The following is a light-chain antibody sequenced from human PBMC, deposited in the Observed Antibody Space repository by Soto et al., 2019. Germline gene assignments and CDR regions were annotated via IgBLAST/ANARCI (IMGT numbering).Light chain of an antibody. CDR1: QSVSSN. J-gene: IGKJ1*01. Sequence: ELVMTQSPATLSVSPGERATLSCRASQSVSSNLAWFQQKPGQAPRLLIYGASTRATDIPARFSGSGSGTEFTLTISSLQSEDFAVYYCHHYNNWPPARTFGQGTKVDIK. CDR3: HHYNNWPPART. CDR2: GAS. V-gene: IGKV3-15*01.